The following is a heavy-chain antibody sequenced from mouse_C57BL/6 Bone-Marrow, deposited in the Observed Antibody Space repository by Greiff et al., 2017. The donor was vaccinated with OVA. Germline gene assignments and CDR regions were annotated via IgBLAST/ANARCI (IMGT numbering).Heavy chain of an antibody. D-gene: IGHD4-1*01. CDR2: IYPRSGNT. Sequence: QVQLKESGAELARPGASVKLSCKASGYTFTSYGISWVKQRTGQGLEWIGEIYPRSGNTYYNEKFKGKATLTADKSSSTAYMELRSLTSEDSAVYFCARSNNWGGFAYWGQGTLVTVSA. V-gene: IGHV1-81*01. CDR3: ARSNNWGGFAY. CDR1: GYTFTSYG. J-gene: IGHJ3*01.